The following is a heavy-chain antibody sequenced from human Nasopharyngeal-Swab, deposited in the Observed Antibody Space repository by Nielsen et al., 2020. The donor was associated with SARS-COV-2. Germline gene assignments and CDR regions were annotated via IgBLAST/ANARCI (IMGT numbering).Heavy chain of an antibody. CDR1: GFTFSTYW. J-gene: IGHJ4*02. CDR2: IKQYGSEK. D-gene: IGHD4-11*01. Sequence: GGSLRLSCATSGFTFSTYWMTWVRQAPGKGLEWVANIKQYGSEKYYIDSVQGRFTISRDNAKSPLFLEMNSMRVEDRALYYCATDGYSFGYDRGYWGQGTLVIVSS. CDR3: ATDGYSFGYDRGY. V-gene: IGHV3-7*01.